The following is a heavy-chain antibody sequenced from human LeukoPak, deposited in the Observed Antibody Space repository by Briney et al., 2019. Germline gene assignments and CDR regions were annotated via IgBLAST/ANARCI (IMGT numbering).Heavy chain of an antibody. D-gene: IGHD6-13*01. CDR1: GFTFSGSA. CDR2: IRSKANSYAT. V-gene: IGHV3-73*01. J-gene: IGHJ4*02. CDR3: TRRRGFSSSWYFDY. Sequence: PGGSLRLSCAASGFTFSGSAMHWGRQASGKGLEWVCRIRSKANSYATAYAASVKGRFTISRDDSKNTAYLQMNSLKTEDTAVYYCTRRRGFSSSWYFDYWGQGTLVTVSS.